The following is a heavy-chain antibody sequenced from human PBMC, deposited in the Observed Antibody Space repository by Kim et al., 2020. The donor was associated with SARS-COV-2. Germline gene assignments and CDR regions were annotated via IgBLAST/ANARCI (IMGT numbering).Heavy chain of an antibody. D-gene: IGHD1-26*01. Sequence: SETLSLTCAVSGGSISSSNWWSWVRQPPGKGLEWIGEIYHSGSTNYNPSLKSRVTISVDKSKNQFSLKLSSVTAADTAVYYCARGREWERAGSAFDIWGQGTMVTVSS. CDR3: ARGREWERAGSAFDI. J-gene: IGHJ3*02. CDR1: GGSISSSNW. V-gene: IGHV4-4*02. CDR2: IYHSGST.